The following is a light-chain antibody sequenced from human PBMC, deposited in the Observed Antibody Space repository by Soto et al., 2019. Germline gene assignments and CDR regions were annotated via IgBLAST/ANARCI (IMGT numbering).Light chain of an antibody. CDR2: GNS. V-gene: IGLV1-40*01. CDR1: SSNIGAGYD. CDR3: QSYDSSLSGSRV. Sequence: QPVLTQPPSVSGAPGQRVTISCTGSSSNIGAGYDVHWYQQLPGTAPKLLIYGNSNRPSGVADRFSGSKSGTSASLAITGLQHEDEADYYCQSYDSSLSGSRVFGGGTKLTVL. J-gene: IGLJ2*01.